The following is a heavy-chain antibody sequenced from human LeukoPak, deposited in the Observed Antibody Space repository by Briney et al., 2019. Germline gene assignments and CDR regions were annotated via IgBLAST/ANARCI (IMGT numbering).Heavy chain of an antibody. Sequence: PGGSLRLXCAASGFTYTTYWMSWVRQAPGKGLEWAANIKQDGSEKYYVDSVKGRFTISRDNAKNSLYLQMSSLRAEDTAVYYCARARNYYDSNPFDYWGQGTLVTVSS. CDR2: IKQDGSEK. CDR3: ARARNYYDSNPFDY. V-gene: IGHV3-7*01. D-gene: IGHD3-22*01. J-gene: IGHJ4*02. CDR1: GFTYTTYW.